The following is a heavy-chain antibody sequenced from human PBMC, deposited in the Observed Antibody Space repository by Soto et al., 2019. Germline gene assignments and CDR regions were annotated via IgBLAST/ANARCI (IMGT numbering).Heavy chain of an antibody. J-gene: IGHJ5*02. CDR3: AKGGGILGP. Sequence: GGSLRLSCAASGFTFSSYAMSWVRQAPGKGLEWVSTISESGDTTYYADSVKGRFTISRDSAKSTLYLQTNNLRAEDTAVFYCAKGGGILGPWGQGTLVTRLL. CDR1: GFTFSSYA. V-gene: IGHV3-23*01. CDR2: ISESGDTT. D-gene: IGHD3-16*01.